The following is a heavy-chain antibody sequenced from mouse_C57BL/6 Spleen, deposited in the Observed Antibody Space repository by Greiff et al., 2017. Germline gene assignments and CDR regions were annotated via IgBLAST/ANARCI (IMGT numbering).Heavy chain of an antibody. V-gene: IGHV5-17*01. CDR1: GFTFSDYG. D-gene: IGHD1-1*01. J-gene: IGHJ4*01. Sequence: EVKLVESGGGLVKPGGSLKLSCAASGFTFSDYGMHWVRQAPEKGLGWVAYISSGSSTIYYADTVKGRFPISRDNSKNTLFRQMTSLRSEDTAMYYWAVRYGSSPYAMDYWGQGTSVTVSS. CDR3: AVRYGSSPYAMDY. CDR2: ISSGSSTI.